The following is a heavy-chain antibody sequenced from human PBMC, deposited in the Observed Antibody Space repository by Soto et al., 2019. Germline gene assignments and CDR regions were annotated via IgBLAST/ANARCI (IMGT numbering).Heavy chain of an antibody. CDR2: ISVSGGIT. CDR1: GFTFSSCA. J-gene: IGHJ4*02. CDR3: AKGRDSSYYGDFDY. Sequence: PGGSLRLSCATSGFTFSSCAMSWVRQAPGKGLEWVSGISVSGGITYYADSVKGRFTISRDNSKNTLYLQMNSLRAEDTAVYFCAKGRDSSYYGDFDYWGQGTLVTVSS. V-gene: IGHV3-23*01. D-gene: IGHD3-16*01.